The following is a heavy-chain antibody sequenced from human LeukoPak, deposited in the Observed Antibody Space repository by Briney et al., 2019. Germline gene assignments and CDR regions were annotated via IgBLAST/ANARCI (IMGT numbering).Heavy chain of an antibody. CDR3: ARDTGTSPPDY. J-gene: IGHJ4*02. CDR2: ISAYSGNT. V-gene: IGHV1-18*01. Sequence: ASLKVSCKASGYTFSTYGISWVRQAPGQGLEWMGWISAYSGNTNYAQKVQGRVTMTTDTSTSTAYMELSSLRSDDTAVYYCARDTGTSPPDYWGRGTLVTVSS. D-gene: IGHD2-8*02. CDR1: GYTFSTYG.